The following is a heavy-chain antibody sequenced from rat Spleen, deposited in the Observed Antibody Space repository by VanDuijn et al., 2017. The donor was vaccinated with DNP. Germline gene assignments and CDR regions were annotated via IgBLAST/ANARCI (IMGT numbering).Heavy chain of an antibody. J-gene: IGHJ4*01. V-gene: IGHV5-7*01. D-gene: IGHD1-12*02. Sequence: EVQLVGSGGGLVQPGRSLTLSCAGSGFTFSDYNMAWVRQAPKKGLEWVATISYDGSSTYYRDSVKGRFTISRDNAKSTLYLQMDSLRSEDTATYYCTTKDGSYYYAMDAWGQGTSVTVSS. CDR1: GFTFSDYN. CDR2: ISYDGSST. CDR3: TTKDGSYYYAMDA.